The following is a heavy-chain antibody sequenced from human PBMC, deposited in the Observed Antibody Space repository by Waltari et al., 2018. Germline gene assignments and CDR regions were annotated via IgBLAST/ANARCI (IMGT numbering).Heavy chain of an antibody. Sequence: QVQLQESGPGLVKPSETLSLTCTVSGGSISSYYWRWIRQPPGKGLEWIGYIYTSGSTNYNPSLKSRVTISVDTSKNQFSLKLSSVTAADTAVYYCARIRLAHYYYYMDVWGKGTTVTVSS. V-gene: IGHV4-4*09. CDR2: IYTSGST. CDR1: GGSISSYY. J-gene: IGHJ6*03. CDR3: ARIRLAHYYYYMDV. D-gene: IGHD6-19*01.